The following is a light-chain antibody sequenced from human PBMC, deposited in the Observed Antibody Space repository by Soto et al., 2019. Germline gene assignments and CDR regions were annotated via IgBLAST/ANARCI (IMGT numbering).Light chain of an antibody. J-gene: IGKJ4*01. CDR3: QQCNHWPLT. CDR1: QNVGID. Sequence: EIVMTQSPATLSVSPGERATLSCRASQNVGIDLAWFQQKPGQAPRLLIYGTSIRATGIPARFSASGSGTELTLTINSLQSEDFAVYYCQQCNHWPLTFGGGTKVEIK. CDR2: GTS. V-gene: IGKV3-15*01.